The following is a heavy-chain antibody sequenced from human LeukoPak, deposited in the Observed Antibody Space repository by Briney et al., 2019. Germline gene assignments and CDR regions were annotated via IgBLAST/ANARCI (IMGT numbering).Heavy chain of an antibody. CDR1: GYTFTGYY. CDR3: ARQIRRSYGDYEVFDY. D-gene: IGHD4-17*01. J-gene: IGHJ4*02. CDR2: MNPDNGGT. V-gene: IGHV1-2*02. Sequence: ASVKVSCKASGYTFTGYYIHWVRQAPGQGLEWMGWMNPDNGGTNLAQKFRGRVTMTKDTSSSTVYMDLRRLRSDDTALYYCARQIRRSYGDYEVFDYWGQGTLVTVSS.